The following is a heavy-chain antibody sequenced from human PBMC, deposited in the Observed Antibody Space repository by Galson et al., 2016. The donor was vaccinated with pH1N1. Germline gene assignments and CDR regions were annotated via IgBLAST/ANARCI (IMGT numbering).Heavy chain of an antibody. J-gene: IGHJ2*01. D-gene: IGHD3-3*01. CDR1: GFSFSSYT. Sequence: SLRLSCAASGFSFSSYTMNWVCQAPGKALEWLSHITSGSGGINYADSVKGRFTISRDNAKNSLFLEIDSLRAEDTAVYYCTRCANGPLDFWVFDLWGRGTLVSVSP. CDR2: ITSGSGGI. V-gene: IGHV3-48*01. CDR3: TRCANGPLDFWVFDL.